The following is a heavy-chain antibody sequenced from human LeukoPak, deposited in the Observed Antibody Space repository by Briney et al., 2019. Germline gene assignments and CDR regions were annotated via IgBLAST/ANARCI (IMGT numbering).Heavy chain of an antibody. V-gene: IGHV1-69*13. J-gene: IGHJ4*02. D-gene: IGHD3-16*01. CDR3: ARGPYYDYVWGSRKAYYFDY. Sequence: SVKVSCKASGGTFSSYAISWVRQAPGQGLEWMGGIIPNFGTANYAQKFQGRVTITADESTSTAYMELSSLRSEDTAVYYCARGPYYDYVWGSRKAYYFDYWGQGTLVTVSS. CDR1: GGTFSSYA. CDR2: IIPNFGTA.